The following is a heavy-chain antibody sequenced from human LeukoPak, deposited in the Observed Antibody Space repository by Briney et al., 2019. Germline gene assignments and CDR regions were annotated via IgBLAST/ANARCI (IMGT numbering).Heavy chain of an antibody. CDR2: MNPNSGNT. CDR3: ATDYYYDSSGSYYTVDY. CDR1: GYTFTSYD. D-gene: IGHD3-22*01. J-gene: IGHJ4*02. Sequence: SVKVSCKASGYTFTSYDINWVRQATGQGLEWMGRMNPNSGNTGYAQKFQGRVTITRNTSISTAYMELSSLRSEDTAVYYCATDYYYDSSGSYYTVDYWGQGTLVTVSS. V-gene: IGHV1-8*03.